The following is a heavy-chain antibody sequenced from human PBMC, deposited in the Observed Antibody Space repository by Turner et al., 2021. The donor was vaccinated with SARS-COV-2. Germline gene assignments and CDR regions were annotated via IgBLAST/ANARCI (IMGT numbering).Heavy chain of an antibody. CDR3: AREVVTAIPYFDY. CDR2: INSDGSST. V-gene: IGHV3-74*01. Sequence: EVQLVESGGGLVQPGGSLRLSCAASGFTFSYYWMHWVRQATGKGLVWVSRINSDGSSTSYADSVKGRFTISRDKAKNTLYLQMNSLRAEDTAVYYCAREVVTAIPYFDYWGQGTLVTVSS. CDR1: GFTFSYYW. J-gene: IGHJ4*02. D-gene: IGHD2-21*02.